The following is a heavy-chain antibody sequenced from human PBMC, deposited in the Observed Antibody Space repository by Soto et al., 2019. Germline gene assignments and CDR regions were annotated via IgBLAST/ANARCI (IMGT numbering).Heavy chain of an antibody. CDR2: VYSGGAT. J-gene: IGHJ4*02. CDR3: ARVPGRL. D-gene: IGHD3-10*01. V-gene: IGHV3-53*02. Sequence: QLVETGGGMIQPGTSLTLSCAASGVSVSRNYMTWVSQAPGKGLEWVSFVYSGGATFYADSVKGRFILSRDDSQNTMYLQMNNLRAEDTAVYYCARVPGRLWGRGTLVTVAS. CDR1: GVSVSRNY.